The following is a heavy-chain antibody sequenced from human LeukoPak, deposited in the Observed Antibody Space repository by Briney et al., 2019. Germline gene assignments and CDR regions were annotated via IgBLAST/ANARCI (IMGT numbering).Heavy chain of an antibody. Sequence: GGSLRLSXAASGFTFSSYAMSWVRQTPGKGLEWVSGISDSGGTVYYADSVKGRFTISRDNSKNLLYLQMNSLRAEDTAVYYCAIKLSGSYKGFDYWGQGTLVTVSS. CDR2: ISDSGGTV. D-gene: IGHD1-26*01. J-gene: IGHJ4*02. CDR1: GFTFSSYA. V-gene: IGHV3-23*01. CDR3: AIKLSGSYKGFDY.